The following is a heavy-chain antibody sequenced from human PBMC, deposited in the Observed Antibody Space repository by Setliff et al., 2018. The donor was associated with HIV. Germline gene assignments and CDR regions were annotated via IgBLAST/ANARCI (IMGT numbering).Heavy chain of an antibody. Sequence: ASETLSLTCTVSGASITSHYWSWIRQSPGRELEWIGYIYSTGSTNYNPSLQSRVSISMDASKNKFSLKVTPVTSADTAVYYCAKGAGFYGDYTFDYWGQGNLVTV. D-gene: IGHD4-17*01. J-gene: IGHJ4*02. V-gene: IGHV4-59*11. CDR2: IYSTGST. CDR1: GASITSHY. CDR3: AKGAGFYGDYTFDY.